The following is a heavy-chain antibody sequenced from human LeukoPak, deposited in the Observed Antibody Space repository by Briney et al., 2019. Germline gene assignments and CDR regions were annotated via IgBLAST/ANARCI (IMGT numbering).Heavy chain of an antibody. CDR1: GFSFSNYA. Sequence: GGSLRLSCAASGFSFSNYAMTWVRQAPGKGLDWVSGISASGGTTYYADSVKGRFTISRDNSKNTLYLQMNSLRAEDAAVYYCAKRPRDTSGYYLGAFGIWGQGAMVTVSS. J-gene: IGHJ3*02. CDR3: AKRPRDTSGYYLGAFGI. CDR2: ISASGGTT. V-gene: IGHV3-23*01. D-gene: IGHD3-22*01.